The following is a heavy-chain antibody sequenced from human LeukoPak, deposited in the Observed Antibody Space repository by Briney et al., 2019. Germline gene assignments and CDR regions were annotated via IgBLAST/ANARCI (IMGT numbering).Heavy chain of an antibody. D-gene: IGHD1-26*01. CDR3: ATGCVGSPSCFTTGYDH. CDR1: GLTFNTYA. J-gene: IGHJ4*02. Sequence: GGSLRLSCAVSGLTFNTYAMNWVRQAPGKGLEWVSGISDSGRDTYYSDSVKGRFSISRDNSKSTVYLQMNSLRAEDTALYFCATGCVGSPSCFTTGYDHWGQGTLVTVSS. V-gene: IGHV3-23*01. CDR2: ISDSGRDT.